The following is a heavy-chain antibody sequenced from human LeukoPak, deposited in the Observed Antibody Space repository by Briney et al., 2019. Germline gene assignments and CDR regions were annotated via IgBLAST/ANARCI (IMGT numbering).Heavy chain of an antibody. J-gene: IGHJ4*02. D-gene: IGHD5-24*01. V-gene: IGHV1-2*02. CDR1: GYTFTDYY. CDR2: INPNSGGT. CDR3: ARLGEKATIDY. Sequence: ASVKVSCKASGYTFTDYYMYWVRQAPGQGLEWMGWINPNSGGTNYAQKFQGRVTMTRDTSISTAYMELSRLRSDDTAVYYCARLGEKATIDYWGQGTLVAVSS.